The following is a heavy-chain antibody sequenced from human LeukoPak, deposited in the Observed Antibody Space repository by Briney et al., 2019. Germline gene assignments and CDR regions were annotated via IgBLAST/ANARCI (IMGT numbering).Heavy chain of an antibody. V-gene: IGHV4-59*08. J-gene: IGHJ5*02. CDR2: IYYSGST. Sequence: SETLSLTCAVYGGSFSGYYWSWIRQPPGKGLEWIGYIYYSGSTNYNPSLKSRVTISRDTSKNQFSLKLSSVTAADTAVYYCARLSSGSQNWFDPWGQGTLVTVSS. CDR1: GGSFSGYY. D-gene: IGHD6-19*01. CDR3: ARLSSGSQNWFDP.